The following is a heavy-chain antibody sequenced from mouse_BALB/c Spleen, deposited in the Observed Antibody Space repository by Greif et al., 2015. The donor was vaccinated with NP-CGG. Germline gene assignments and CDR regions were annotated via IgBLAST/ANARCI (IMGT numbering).Heavy chain of an antibody. Sequence: EVKVVESGGDLVKPGGSPKLSCAASGFTFSSYGMSWVRQTPDKRLEWVATISSGGSYTYYPDSVKGRFTISRDNAKNTLYLQMSSLKSEDTAMYYCARFRGFDYWGQGTTLTVSS. D-gene: IGHD3-3*01. CDR1: GFTFSSYG. V-gene: IGHV5-6*01. J-gene: IGHJ2*01. CDR2: ISSGGSYT. CDR3: ARFRGFDY.